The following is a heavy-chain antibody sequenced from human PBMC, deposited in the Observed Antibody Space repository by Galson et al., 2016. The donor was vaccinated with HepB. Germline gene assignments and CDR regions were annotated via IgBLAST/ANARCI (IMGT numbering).Heavy chain of an antibody. CDR3: VSGYTSGI. CDR2: TNQDGSGK. CDR1: GFTFSAYW. V-gene: IGHV3-7*01. D-gene: IGHD6-19*01. Sequence: SLRLSCAASGFTFSAYWMAWIRQAPGKGLEWVANTNQDGSGKHYVDSAKGRFTVSRDNAKNSVFPDMNSLRAEDTAVYYCVSGYTSGIWGQGTTVTVSS. J-gene: IGHJ3*01.